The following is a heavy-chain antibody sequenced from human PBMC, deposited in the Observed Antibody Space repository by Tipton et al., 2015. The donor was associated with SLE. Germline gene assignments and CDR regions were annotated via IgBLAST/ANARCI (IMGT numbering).Heavy chain of an antibody. V-gene: IGHV4-59*01. Sequence: TLSLTCTVSGGSISSYYWTWIRQPPGEGLEWIGYIYYSGSTNYNPSLKSRVTISVDTSKNQFSLKLSSVTAADTAVYYCARARLFFFDYWGQRTLVTVSS. CDR2: IYYSGST. J-gene: IGHJ4*02. CDR1: GGSISSYY. CDR3: ARARLFFFDY.